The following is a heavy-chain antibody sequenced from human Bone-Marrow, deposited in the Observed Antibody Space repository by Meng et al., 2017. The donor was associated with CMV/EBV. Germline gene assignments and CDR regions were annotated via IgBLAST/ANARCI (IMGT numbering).Heavy chain of an antibody. D-gene: IGHD2-2*01. CDR2: IRYDGSNK. J-gene: IGHJ4*02. Sequence: GGSLRLSCAASGFTFSSYGMHWVRQAPGKGLEWVAFIRYDGSNKYYADSVKGRFTISRDNSKNTLYLQMNSLRAEDTAAYYCAKDQGEKYCSSTSCHSYFDYWGQGTLVTVSS. CDR1: GFTFSSYG. CDR3: AKDQGEKYCSSTSCHSYFDY. V-gene: IGHV3-30*02.